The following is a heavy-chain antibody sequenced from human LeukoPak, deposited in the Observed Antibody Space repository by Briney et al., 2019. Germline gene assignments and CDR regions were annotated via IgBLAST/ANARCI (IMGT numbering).Heavy chain of an antibody. CDR2: INHSGST. J-gene: IGHJ4*02. D-gene: IGHD3-16*01. Sequence: PSETLSLTCAVYGGSFSGYYWSWIRQPPGKGLEWIGEINHSGSTNYNPSLKSRVTISVDTSKNQFSLKLSSVTAADTAVYYCARAGDGGPIDYWGQRPLVTVSS. CDR3: ARAGDGGPIDY. V-gene: IGHV4-34*01. CDR1: GGSFSGYY.